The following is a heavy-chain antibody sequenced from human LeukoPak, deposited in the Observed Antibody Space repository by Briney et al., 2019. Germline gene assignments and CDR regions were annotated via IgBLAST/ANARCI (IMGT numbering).Heavy chain of an antibody. CDR1: GFTFSSYS. V-gene: IGHV3-48*01. J-gene: IGHJ4*02. Sequence: GGSLRLSCAASGFTFSSYSMNWVRQAPGKGLEWLSCITSDSGTVYYADSVKGRFTISRDNSKNTLYLQMNSLRAEDTAVYYCAKDLWGGYDFDYWGQGTLVTVSS. CDR2: ITSDSGTV. D-gene: IGHD3-16*01. CDR3: AKDLWGGYDFDY.